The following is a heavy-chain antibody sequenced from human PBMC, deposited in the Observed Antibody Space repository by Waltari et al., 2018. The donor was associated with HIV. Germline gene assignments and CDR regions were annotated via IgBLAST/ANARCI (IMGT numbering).Heavy chain of an antibody. J-gene: IGHJ6*02. CDR3: ARITIFGVVNDYGMDV. D-gene: IGHD3-3*01. CDR1: GLTFSIHW. CDR2: IKQDGSEK. V-gene: IGHV3-7*01. Sequence: EVQLVECGGGLVQPGGSRRLSCAASGLTFSIHWMCWVRQAPGKGLEWVANIKQDGSEKYYVDSVKGRFTISRDNAKNSLYLQMNSLRAEDTAVYYCARITIFGVVNDYGMDVWGQGTTVTVSS.